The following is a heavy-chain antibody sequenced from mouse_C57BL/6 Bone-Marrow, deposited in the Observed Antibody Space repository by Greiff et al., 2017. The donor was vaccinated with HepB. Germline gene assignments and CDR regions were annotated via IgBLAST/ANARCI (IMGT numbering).Heavy chain of an antibody. CDR1: GYTFTSYW. J-gene: IGHJ2*01. V-gene: IGHV1-52*01. CDR2: IDPSDSET. Sequence: QVHVKQPGAELVRPGSSVKLSCKASGYTFTSYWMHWVKQRPIQGLEWIGNIDPSDSETHYNQKFKDKATLTVDKSSSTAYMQLSSLTSEDSAVYYCARNWGYYYYFDYWGQGTTLTVSS. D-gene: IGHD2-3*01. CDR3: ARNWGYYYYFDY.